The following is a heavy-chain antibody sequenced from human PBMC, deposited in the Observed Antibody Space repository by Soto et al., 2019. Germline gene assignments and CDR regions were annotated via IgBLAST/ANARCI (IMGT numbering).Heavy chain of an antibody. Sequence: SVPMRLPCVHSGDSIYRSYLLSWVSLPPGKGPEWIGEIFHTGSTNYNPSLKSRVTISVDTSKNQFSLKLSSVTAADTAVYYCARMGFGYRYFDYWGQGTRVNLSA. D-gene: IGHD3-16*01. CDR1: GDSIYRSYL. V-gene: IGHV4-4*02. CDR3: ARMGFGYRYFDY. J-gene: IGHJ4*02. CDR2: IFHTGST.